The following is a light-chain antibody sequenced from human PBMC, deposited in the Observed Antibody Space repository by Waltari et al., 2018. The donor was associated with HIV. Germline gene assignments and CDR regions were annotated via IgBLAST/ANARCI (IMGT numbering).Light chain of an antibody. Sequence: QSALTQPASVSGSPGQSITISCTGTSSDVGGYNYVSWYQQHPGKASKLMIYDVSKRPSGVSNRFSGSKSGNTASLTISGLQAEDEADYYCCSYAGSSTYYVFGTGTKVTVL. J-gene: IGLJ1*01. CDR1: SSDVGGYNY. CDR2: DVS. V-gene: IGLV2-23*02. CDR3: CSYAGSSTYYV.